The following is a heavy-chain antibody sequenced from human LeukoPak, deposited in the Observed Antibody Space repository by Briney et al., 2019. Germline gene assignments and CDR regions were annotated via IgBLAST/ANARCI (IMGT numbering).Heavy chain of an antibody. CDR2: IWSSGSPI. Sequence: PGGSLRLSCAASGFIFSSYEMNWVRQAPGKGLEWVSYIWSSGSPIYYADSVKGRFTIYRDNAKNSLYLQMNSLRAEDTAVYYCARDLGDYVGYDAFDIWGQGTMVTVSS. V-gene: IGHV3-48*03. CDR3: ARDLGDYVGYDAFDI. J-gene: IGHJ3*02. D-gene: IGHD4-17*01. CDR1: GFIFSSYE.